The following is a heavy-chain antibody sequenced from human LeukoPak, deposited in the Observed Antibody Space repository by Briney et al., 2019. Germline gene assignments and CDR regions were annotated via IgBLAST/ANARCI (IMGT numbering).Heavy chain of an antibody. Sequence: RPSETLTLPCTVSGGSISSYYWSWIRQPAGKGLEWIGRIYTSGSTNYNPSLKSRVTMSVDTSKNQFSLKLSSVTAADTAIYYCAKDGKTRNWNYFQAKPVYWGQGTLVTVSS. CDR3: AKDGKTRNWNYFQAKPVY. V-gene: IGHV4-4*07. CDR2: IYTSGST. D-gene: IGHD1-7*01. CDR1: GGSISSYY. J-gene: IGHJ4*02.